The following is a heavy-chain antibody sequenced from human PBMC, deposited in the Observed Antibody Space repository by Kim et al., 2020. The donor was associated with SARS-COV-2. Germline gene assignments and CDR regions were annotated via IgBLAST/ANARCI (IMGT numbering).Heavy chain of an antibody. D-gene: IGHD3-10*01. CDR2: ISGSGGST. CDR3: AKDRGWLVRGVKVGLHADAPVYGMDV. V-gene: IGHV3-23*01. Sequence: GGSLRLSCAASGFTFSSYAMSWVRQAPGKGLEWVSAISGSGGSTYYADSVKGRFTISRDNSKNTLYLQMNSLRAEDTAVYYCAKDRGWLVRGVKVGLHADAPVYGMDVWGQGTTVTVSS. CDR1: GFTFSSYA. J-gene: IGHJ6*02.